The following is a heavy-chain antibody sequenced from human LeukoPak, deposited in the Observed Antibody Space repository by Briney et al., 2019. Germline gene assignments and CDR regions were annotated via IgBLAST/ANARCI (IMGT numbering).Heavy chain of an antibody. V-gene: IGHV4-59*11. D-gene: IGHD3-22*01. CDR2: IYYSGST. Sequence: SETLSLTRTVSGGSISSHYWSWIRQPPGKGLEWIGYIYYSGSTNYNPSLKSRVIISVGTSKNQFSLKLSSVTAADTAVYYCARVKVNYYDSSGYHYFDYWGQGTLVTVSS. J-gene: IGHJ4*02. CDR3: ARVKVNYYDSSGYHYFDY. CDR1: GGSISSHY.